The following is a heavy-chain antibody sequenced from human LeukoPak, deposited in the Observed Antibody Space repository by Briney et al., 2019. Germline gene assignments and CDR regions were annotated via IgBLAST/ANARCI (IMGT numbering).Heavy chain of an antibody. D-gene: IGHD2-15*01. Sequence: GGSLRLSCAASGFTFSNEWMSWVRQAPGKGLEWVGRIKREIDGGTTEYAAPVKGRFTISRDDSKNMLYLQMDSLKTDDISMYYCTSIGFWGQGALVTVSS. CDR3: TSIGF. V-gene: IGHV3-15*01. J-gene: IGHJ4*02. CDR1: GFTFSNEW. CDR2: IKREIDGGTT.